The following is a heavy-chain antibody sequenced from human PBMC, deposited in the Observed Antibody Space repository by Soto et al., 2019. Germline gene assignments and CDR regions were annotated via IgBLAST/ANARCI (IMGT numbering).Heavy chain of an antibody. CDR3: VKETGNYYDSSGYYFDY. Sequence: GGSLRLSCAASGFPFDDYAMHWVRQAPGKGLEWVSGIHWNSGGMGYADSVKGRFTVSRDNAKNSLYLQMNSLRLEDTALYYCVKETGNYYDSSGYYFDYWGQGTLVTVSS. V-gene: IGHV3-9*01. CDR2: IHWNSGGM. D-gene: IGHD3-22*01. CDR1: GFPFDDYA. J-gene: IGHJ4*02.